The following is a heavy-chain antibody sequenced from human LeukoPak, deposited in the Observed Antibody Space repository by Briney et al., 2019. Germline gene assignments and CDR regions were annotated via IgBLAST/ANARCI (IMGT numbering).Heavy chain of an antibody. CDR1: GFTFGDYA. J-gene: IGHJ4*02. Sequence: PGGSLRLSCTASGFTFGDYAMSWVRQAPGKGLEWVGFIRSKAYGGTTEYAASVKGRFTISRDNVQNSLSLQMNSLRAEDTAVYYCARWVCSSTSCYYFDYWGQGSLVVVSS. D-gene: IGHD2-2*01. CDR2: IRSKAYGGTT. V-gene: IGHV3-49*04. CDR3: ARWVCSSTSCYYFDY.